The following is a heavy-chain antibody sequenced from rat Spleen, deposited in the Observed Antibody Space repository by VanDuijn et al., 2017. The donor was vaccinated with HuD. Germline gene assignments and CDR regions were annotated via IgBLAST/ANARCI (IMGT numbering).Heavy chain of an antibody. CDR1: GFTFSNFD. Sequence: EVQLVESGGGLVQPGRSLKLSCAASGFTFSNFDMAWVRQAPTKGLEWVTSISYDGSSTYYRDSVKGRFTISRDNTKSTLYLQMNSLRSEDTATYYCARARDSYAHFDYWGQGVMVTVSS. CDR2: ISYDGSST. J-gene: IGHJ2*01. D-gene: IGHD1-12*01. V-gene: IGHV5-22*01. CDR3: ARARDSYAHFDY.